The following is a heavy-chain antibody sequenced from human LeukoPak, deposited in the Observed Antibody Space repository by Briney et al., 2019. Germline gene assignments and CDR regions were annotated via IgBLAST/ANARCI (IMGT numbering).Heavy chain of an antibody. Sequence: SETLPLTCTVSGGSISSGGYYWSWIRQHPGKGLEWIGYIYYSGSTYYNPSLKSRVTISVDTSKNQFSLKLSSVTAADTAVYYCAREQKSYGTATTKTHDAFDIWGQGTMVTVSS. J-gene: IGHJ3*02. CDR2: IYYSGST. V-gene: IGHV4-31*03. CDR1: GGSISSGGYY. D-gene: IGHD2-21*02. CDR3: AREQKSYGTATTKTHDAFDI.